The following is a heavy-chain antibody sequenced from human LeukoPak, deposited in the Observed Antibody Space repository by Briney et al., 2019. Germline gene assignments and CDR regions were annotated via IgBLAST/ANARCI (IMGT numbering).Heavy chain of an antibody. V-gene: IGHV4-59*12. Sequence: PSETLSLTCTVSGGSISSYYWSWIRQPPGKGLEWIGYIYHSGSTYYNPSLKSRVTISVDRSKNQFSLKLSSVTAADTAVYYCASKAPAAIDGWFDPWGQGALVTVSS. CDR2: IYHSGST. J-gene: IGHJ5*02. D-gene: IGHD2-2*01. CDR3: ASKAPAAIDGWFDP. CDR1: GGSISSYY.